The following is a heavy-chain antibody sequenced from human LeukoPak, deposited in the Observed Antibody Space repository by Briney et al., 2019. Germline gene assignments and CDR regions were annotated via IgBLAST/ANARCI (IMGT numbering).Heavy chain of an antibody. J-gene: IGHJ4*02. CDR1: GFTFSSYA. Sequence: GGSLRLSCAASGFTFSSYAMSWVRQAPGKGLEWVSVIYSGGSTHYADSVKGRFTISRDNSKNTLYLQMNSLRAEDTAVYYCARDTGYRIDYWGQGTLVTVSS. CDR3: ARDTGYRIDY. D-gene: IGHD6-13*01. V-gene: IGHV3-66*01. CDR2: IYSGGST.